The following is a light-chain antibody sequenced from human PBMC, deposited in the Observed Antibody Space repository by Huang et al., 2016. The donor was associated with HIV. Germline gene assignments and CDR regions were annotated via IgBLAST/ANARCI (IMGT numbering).Light chain of an antibody. CDR3: MQALQTPYT. CDR1: QSLLCNYGYNC. V-gene: IGKV2-28*01. J-gene: IGKJ2*01. CDR2: LGY. Sequence: DIVMTQSPLFLPVTPGEPASISCRSSQSLLCNYGYNCLDWYLQKPGQSPQLLIFLGYNGASGAPDRFSGSGSGTDFTLKISRVEAEDVGVYYCMQALQTPYTFGQGTKLEIK.